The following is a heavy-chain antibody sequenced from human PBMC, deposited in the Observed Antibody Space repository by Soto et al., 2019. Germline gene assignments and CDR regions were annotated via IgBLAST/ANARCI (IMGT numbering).Heavy chain of an antibody. CDR2: IYHSGST. V-gene: IGHV4-30-2*01. J-gene: IGHJ4*02. Sequence: PSETLSLTCAVSGGSISSGGYSWGWIRQPPGKGLEWIGYIYHSGSTYYNPSLKSRVTISVDRSRNQFSLKLSSVTAADTAVYYCARNYGDSFDYWGQGTLVTVSS. CDR1: GGSISSGGYS. D-gene: IGHD4-17*01. CDR3: ARNYGDSFDY.